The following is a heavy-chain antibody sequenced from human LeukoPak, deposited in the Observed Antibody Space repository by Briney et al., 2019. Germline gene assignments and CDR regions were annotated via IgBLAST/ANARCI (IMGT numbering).Heavy chain of an antibody. CDR2: IYNSGST. CDR1: GGSISSSSYY. Sequence: SETLSLTCTVSGGSISSSSYYWSWIRQPPGKGLEWIGYIYNSGSTNYNPSLKSRVTMSVDTSKNQFSLKLSSVTAADTAVYYCARGSSSSFRYYYMDVWGKGTTVTVSS. D-gene: IGHD6-6*01. CDR3: ARGSSSSFRYYYMDV. V-gene: IGHV4-61*01. J-gene: IGHJ6*03.